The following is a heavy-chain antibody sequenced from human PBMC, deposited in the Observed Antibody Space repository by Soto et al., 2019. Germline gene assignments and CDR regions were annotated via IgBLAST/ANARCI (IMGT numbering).Heavy chain of an antibody. D-gene: IGHD3-10*01. CDR2: IYYSGST. J-gene: IGHJ5*02. CDR1: GGSISSYY. Sequence: QVQLQESGPGLVKPSETLSLTCTVSGGSISSYYWSWIRQPPGKGLEWIGYIYYSGSTNYNPSLKSRVTISVDTSKNQFSLKLSSVTAADTAVYYCARCITMVRGVIPWFDPWGQGTLVTVSS. CDR3: ARCITMVRGVIPWFDP. V-gene: IGHV4-59*01.